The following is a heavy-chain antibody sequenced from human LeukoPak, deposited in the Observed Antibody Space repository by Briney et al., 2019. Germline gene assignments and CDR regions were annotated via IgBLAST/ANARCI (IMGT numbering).Heavy chain of an antibody. CDR3: AKEGPGSSWASFDY. CDR2: ISYSETRI. D-gene: IGHD6-13*01. V-gene: IGHV3-30*01. J-gene: IGHJ4*02. Sequence: GGSLRLSCAASGFNFNNHAMHWVRQAPGKGLEWVAVISYSETRIHYADSVKGRLTISRDNSKNTLFLQMDSLTADDTAVYYCAKEGPGSSWASFDYWGQGTLVTVSS. CDR1: GFNFNNHA.